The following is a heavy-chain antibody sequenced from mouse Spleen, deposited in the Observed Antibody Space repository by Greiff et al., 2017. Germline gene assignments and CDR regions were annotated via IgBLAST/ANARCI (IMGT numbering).Heavy chain of an antibody. V-gene: IGHV5-9-3*01. CDR3: ARHGFDY. CDR1: GFTFSSYA. Sequence: EVLLVESGGGLVKPGGSLKLSCAASGFTFSSYAMSWVRQTPEKRLEWVATISSGGSYTYYPDSVKGRFTISRDNAKNTLYLQMSSLRSEDTAMYYGARHGFDYWGQGTTLTVSS. J-gene: IGHJ2*01. CDR2: ISSGGSYT.